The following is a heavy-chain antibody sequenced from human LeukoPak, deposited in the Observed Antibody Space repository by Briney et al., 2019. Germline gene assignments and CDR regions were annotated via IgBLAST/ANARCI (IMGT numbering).Heavy chain of an antibody. D-gene: IGHD1-14*01. J-gene: IGHJ6*02. CDR2: MNPNSGNT. Sequence: ASVKVSCKASGGTFSNYAINWVRQATGQGLEWMGWMNPNSGNTGYAQKFQGRVTMTRSTSISTAYMELSSLRSEDTAVYYCASGYYGTNYYYYYGMDVWGQGTTVTVSS. CDR3: ASGYYGTNYYYYYGMDV. V-gene: IGHV1-8*02. CDR1: GGTFSNYA.